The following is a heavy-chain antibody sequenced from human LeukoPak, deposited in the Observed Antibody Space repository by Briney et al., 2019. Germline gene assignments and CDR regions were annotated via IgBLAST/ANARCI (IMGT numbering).Heavy chain of an antibody. CDR3: ARENDYGGNRGDY. D-gene: IGHD4-23*01. Sequence: PSETLSLTCTVSGGSISSSSYSWGWIRQPPGKGLEWIGYIYYSGSTYYNPSLKSRVTISVDTSKNQFSLKLSSVTAADTAVYYCARENDYGGNRGDYWGQGTLVTVSS. CDR2: IYYSGST. V-gene: IGHV4-31*03. CDR1: GGSISSSSYS. J-gene: IGHJ4*02.